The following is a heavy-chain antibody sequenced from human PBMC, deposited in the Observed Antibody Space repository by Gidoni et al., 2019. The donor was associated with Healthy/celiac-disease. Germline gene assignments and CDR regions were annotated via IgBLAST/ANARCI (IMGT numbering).Heavy chain of an antibody. CDR3: AKALEWLNFDY. V-gene: IGHV3-30*18. J-gene: IGHJ4*02. CDR2: ITYDGSNK. D-gene: IGHD6-19*01. Sequence: QVQLVESGGGFVQPRRSLILPCAASGFTFSSYGMHWVRQDAGKGLEWVEVITYDGSNKYYADSVKGRFTISRDNSKNTLDLQMNSLRAEDTAVYYCAKALEWLNFDYWGQGTLVTVSS. CDR1: GFTFSSYG.